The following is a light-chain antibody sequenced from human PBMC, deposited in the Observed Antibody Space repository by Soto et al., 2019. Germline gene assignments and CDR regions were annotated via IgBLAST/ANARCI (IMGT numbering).Light chain of an antibody. CDR3: QQYNTYST. CDR2: KAS. Sequence: QMTQSPSTLSASVGDTVTITCRASQSISTWLAWYQQKPGKAPKLLIYKASTLESGVPSRFSGSGSGTEFTLTISSLEPDDFATYYCQQYNTYSTFGHGTKVEIK. CDR1: QSISTW. V-gene: IGKV1-5*03. J-gene: IGKJ1*01.